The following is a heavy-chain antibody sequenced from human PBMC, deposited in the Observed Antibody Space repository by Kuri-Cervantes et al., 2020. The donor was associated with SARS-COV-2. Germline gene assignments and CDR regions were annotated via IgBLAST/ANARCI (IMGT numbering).Heavy chain of an antibody. CDR1: GFIFSSYS. V-gene: IGHV3-48*02. CDR2: ISSSSSTI. CDR3: AREAPCRIVGAICYGMDV. J-gene: IGHJ6*02. Sequence: GESLKISCAASGFIFSSYSMNWVRQASGKGLEWVSYISSSSSTIYYADSVKGRFTISRDNAKNSLYLQMNSLRDEDTAVYYCAREAPCRIVGAICYGMDVWGQGTTVTVSS. D-gene: IGHD1-26*01.